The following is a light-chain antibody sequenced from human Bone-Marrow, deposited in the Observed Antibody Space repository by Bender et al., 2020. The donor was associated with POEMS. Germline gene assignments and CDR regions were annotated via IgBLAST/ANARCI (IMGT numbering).Light chain of an antibody. CDR1: SSDVGAYYS. CDR3: CSYAGTFVV. CDR2: DVT. V-gene: IGLV2-11*01. J-gene: IGLJ2*01. Sequence: QSALTQPRSVSGSPNQSVTISCTGSSSDVGAYYSVYWYQQHPGKAPKLIIYDVTQRPSRVPDRFSGSKSGNTASLTISGLQAEDEADYYCCSYAGTFVVFGGGTKVTVL.